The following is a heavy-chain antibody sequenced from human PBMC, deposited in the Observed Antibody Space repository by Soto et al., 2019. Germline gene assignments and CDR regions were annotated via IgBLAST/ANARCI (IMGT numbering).Heavy chain of an antibody. Sequence: ASVKVSCKASGYTFTSYGISWVRQAPGQGLEWIGWISAYNGNTNYAQKLQGRVTMTTDTSTSTAYMELRSLRSDDTAVYYCARDFPMTTVTTGDYYYYGMDVWGQGTTVTVSS. V-gene: IGHV1-18*01. D-gene: IGHD4-4*01. CDR1: GYTFTSYG. CDR2: ISAYNGNT. CDR3: ARDFPMTTVTTGDYYYYGMDV. J-gene: IGHJ6*02.